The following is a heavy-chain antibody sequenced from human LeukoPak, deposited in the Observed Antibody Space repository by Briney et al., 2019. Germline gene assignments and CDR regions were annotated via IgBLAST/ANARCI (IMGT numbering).Heavy chain of an antibody. CDR2: ITDSSTST. Sequence: PGGSLRLSRAASGFTFNNYVMNWVRQAPGKGLEWVSAITDSSTSTYYADSVKGRFTISRHNSKNTLYLQMNSLRAEDTAVYYCAKGSSSSRPYYFDYWGQGTLVTVSS. J-gene: IGHJ4*02. CDR3: AKGSSSSRPYYFDY. V-gene: IGHV3-23*01. CDR1: GFTFNNYV. D-gene: IGHD6-13*01.